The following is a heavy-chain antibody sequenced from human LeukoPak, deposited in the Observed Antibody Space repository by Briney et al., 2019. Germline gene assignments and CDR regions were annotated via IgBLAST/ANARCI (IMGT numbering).Heavy chain of an antibody. V-gene: IGHV1-2*02. CDR1: GYTFTGYY. CDR2: TNPNSGGT. D-gene: IGHD4-17*01. J-gene: IGHJ4*02. Sequence: GASVKVSCKASGYTFTGYYMHWVRQAPGQGLEWMGWTNPNSGGTNYAQKFQGRVTMTRDTSISTAYMELSRLRSDDTAVYYCARDDDGDYLHRFDYWGQGTLVTVSS. CDR3: ARDDDGDYLHRFDY.